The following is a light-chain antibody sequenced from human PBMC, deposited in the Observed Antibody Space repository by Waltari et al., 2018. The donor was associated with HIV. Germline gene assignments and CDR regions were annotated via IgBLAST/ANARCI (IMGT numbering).Light chain of an antibody. CDR1: QSVLYSSSNKNY. CDR3: QQYYSTPRT. V-gene: IGKV4-1*01. J-gene: IGKJ1*01. CDR2: WAS. Sequence: DIVMTQSPDSLAVSLGERATINCKSSQSVLYSSSNKNYLAWYHQKPGQPPKLLIYWASTRESGVPGRFSGSGSGTDFTLTISSLQAEDVAVYYCQQYYSTPRTFGQGTKVEIK.